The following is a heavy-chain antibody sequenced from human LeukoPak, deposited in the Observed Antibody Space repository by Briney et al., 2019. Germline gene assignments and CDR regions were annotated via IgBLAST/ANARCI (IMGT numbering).Heavy chain of an antibody. CDR2: VSANGVST. CDR3: VKVGGSGYYPDI. Sequence: GGSLTLSCAASGFTFCSYAMSWVRQAPETGLEWGSAVSANGVSTYHADSVKGRLTISRDNSKNTVNLQMNSLRGEDTAVYYCVKVGGSGYYPDIWGQGTMVTVSS. J-gene: IGHJ3*02. V-gene: IGHV3-23*01. D-gene: IGHD3-22*01. CDR1: GFTFCSYA.